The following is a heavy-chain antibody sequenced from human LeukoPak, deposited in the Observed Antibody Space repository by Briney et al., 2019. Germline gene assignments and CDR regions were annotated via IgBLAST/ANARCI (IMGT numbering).Heavy chain of an antibody. CDR1: GGSISSYY. D-gene: IGHD3-22*01. Sequence: SSETLSLICTVSGGSISSYYWSWIRQPPEKGLEWVGYIYYSGSNNYNPSLKSRVTISVDTSKNQFSLKLRSVTAADTAVYYCARVSSAWAYYFDYWGQGTLVTVSS. J-gene: IGHJ4*02. CDR3: ARVSSAWAYYFDY. V-gene: IGHV4-59*01. CDR2: IYYSGSN.